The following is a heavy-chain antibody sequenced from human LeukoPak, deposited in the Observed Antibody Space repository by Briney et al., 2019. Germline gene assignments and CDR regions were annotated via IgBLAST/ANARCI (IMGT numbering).Heavy chain of an antibody. V-gene: IGHV3-48*01. CDR3: AKDLGPVRFDY. Sequence: GGSLRLSCAASGFTFRNYGLSWFRQAPGKGLEWVSYISSAGGNINYVDSVKGRFIISRDNGKNSLYLQMNSLRAEDTAVYYCAKDLGPVRFDYWGQGTLVTVSS. J-gene: IGHJ4*02. CDR2: ISSAGGNI. D-gene: IGHD7-27*01. CDR1: GFTFRNYG.